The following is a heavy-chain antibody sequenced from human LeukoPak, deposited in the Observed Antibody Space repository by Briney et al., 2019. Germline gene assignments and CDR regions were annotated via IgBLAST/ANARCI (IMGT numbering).Heavy chain of an antibody. D-gene: IGHD1-26*01. V-gene: IGHV4-4*07. J-gene: IGHJ4*02. CDR3: ARFNSGSYQHYFDY. Sequence: SETLSLTCTVSGGSITIYYWSWIRQPAGKGLEWIGRIYTSGSTNYNPSLKSRVTMSVDTSKNQFSLKLSSVTAADTAVYYCARFNSGSYQHYFDYWGQGTLVTVSS. CDR1: GGSITIYY. CDR2: IYTSGST.